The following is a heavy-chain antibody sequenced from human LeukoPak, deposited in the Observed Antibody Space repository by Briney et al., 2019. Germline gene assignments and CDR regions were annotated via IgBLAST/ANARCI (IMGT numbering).Heavy chain of an antibody. CDR1: GFTFSSYE. CDR2: ISNSGSTL. CDR3: ARRAPSQDFDD. Sequence: GGSLRLSCAASGFTFSSYEMNWVRAAPGKALEGGSYISNSGSTLYYPDPVKGRFTISSDKDTILLYLQMNSLRVEDTALYYCARRAPSQDFDDWGQGTLVTVSS. J-gene: IGHJ4*02. V-gene: IGHV3-48*03.